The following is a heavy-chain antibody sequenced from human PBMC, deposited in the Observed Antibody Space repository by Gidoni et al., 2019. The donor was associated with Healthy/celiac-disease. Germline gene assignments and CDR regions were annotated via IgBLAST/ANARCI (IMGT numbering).Heavy chain of an antibody. CDR1: GFTFRIYS. CDR3: AREVDGYGDYVNEGTGHDY. Sequence: EVQLVESGGGLVKPGGSLRLSCAASGFTFRIYSMNWFRQAPGKGLEWVSSISSSSSYIYYADSVKGRFTISRDNAKNSLYLQMNSLRAEDTAVYYCAREVDGYGDYVNEGTGHDYWGQGTLVTVSS. J-gene: IGHJ4*02. CDR2: ISSSSSYI. D-gene: IGHD4-17*01. V-gene: IGHV3-21*01.